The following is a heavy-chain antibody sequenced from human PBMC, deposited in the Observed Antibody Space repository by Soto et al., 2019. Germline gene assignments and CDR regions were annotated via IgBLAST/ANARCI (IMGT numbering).Heavy chain of an antibody. CDR2: ISSSSSYI. Sequence: PGGSLRLSCAASGFTFSSYSMNWVRQAPGKGLEWVSSISSSSSYIYYADSVKGRFTTSRDNAKNSLYLQMNSLRAEDTAVYYCARDQPCIAPFCYFDYWGQGTLVTVSS. CDR1: GFTFSSYS. CDR3: ARDQPCIAPFCYFDY. V-gene: IGHV3-21*01. J-gene: IGHJ4*02. D-gene: IGHD6-13*01.